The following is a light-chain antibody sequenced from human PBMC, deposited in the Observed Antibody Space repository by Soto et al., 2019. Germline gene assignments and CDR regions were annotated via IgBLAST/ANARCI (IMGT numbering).Light chain of an antibody. CDR1: QSVSSSY. V-gene: IGKV3-20*01. J-gene: IGKJ1*01. CDR3: QQYGSASTWT. CDR2: GAS. Sequence: EIVLTQSPGTLSLSPGERATLSCRASQSVSSSYLAWYQQKPGQAPRLLISGASSRATGIPDRFIGSGSGTDFTLTITRLEPEDSAVYYCQQYGSASTWTFGQGAKVEIK.